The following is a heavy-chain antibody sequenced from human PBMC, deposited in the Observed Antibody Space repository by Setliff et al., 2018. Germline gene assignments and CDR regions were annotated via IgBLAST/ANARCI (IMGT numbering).Heavy chain of an antibody. Sequence: PGGSLRLSCAASGFTFRSYAMNWIRQAPGKGLEWVSAISGSGGSTYYADSVKGRFTISRDNSKNTLYLQMNSLRAEDTAVYYCARDRTAMVTHYGMDVWGQGTTVTVSS. CDR3: ARDRTAMVTHYGMDV. V-gene: IGHV3-23*01. CDR1: GFTFRSYA. J-gene: IGHJ6*02. D-gene: IGHD5-18*01. CDR2: ISGSGGST.